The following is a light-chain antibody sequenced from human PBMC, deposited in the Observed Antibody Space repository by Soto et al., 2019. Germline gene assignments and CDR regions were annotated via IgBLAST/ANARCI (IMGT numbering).Light chain of an antibody. J-gene: IGKJ1*01. Sequence: DIVLTQSPGTLSLSPGERATLSCRASQTVSSGYLAWYQRKHGQAPRLLIYGASSRATGIPDRFSGSGSGTDFTLTISRLEPEDFAVYYCQQYSRSPPTFXHGTKVDIK. CDR3: QQYSRSPPT. CDR1: QTVSSGY. CDR2: GAS. V-gene: IGKV3-20*01.